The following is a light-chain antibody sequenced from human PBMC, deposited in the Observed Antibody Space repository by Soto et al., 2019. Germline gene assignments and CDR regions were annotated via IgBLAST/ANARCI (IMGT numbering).Light chain of an antibody. J-gene: IGLJ1*01. CDR2: EVT. V-gene: IGLV2-8*01. Sequence: QSALTQPPSASGSPGQSVTISCTGTSSDVGSFNYVSWYQQHPGKAPKLMIYEVTKRPSGVPDRFSGSKSGNTASLTVSGIQAEDEADYYCSSYAGSNNWNFGTGTKLTVL. CDR3: SSYAGSNNWN. CDR1: SSDVGSFNY.